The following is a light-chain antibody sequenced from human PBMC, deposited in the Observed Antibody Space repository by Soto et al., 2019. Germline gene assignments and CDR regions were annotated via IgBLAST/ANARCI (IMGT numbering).Light chain of an antibody. CDR3: QQSLSSPLT. CDR2: ATS. Sequence: DIPMTQSPSSLSASVGDRVTITCRPSQNIGKFLNWYQQRPGKAPTALIHATSTLQSGVSSRFSGSGSDTDFTLTITSLQPEDFATYFCQQSLSSPLTFGGGTKVEL. J-gene: IGKJ4*01. V-gene: IGKV1-39*01. CDR1: QNIGKF.